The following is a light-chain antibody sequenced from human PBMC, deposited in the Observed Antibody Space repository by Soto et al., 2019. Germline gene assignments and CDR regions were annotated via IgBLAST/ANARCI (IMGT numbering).Light chain of an antibody. V-gene: IGKV3-20*01. CDR2: GAS. CDR3: QQDGSSGWM. CDR1: QSVSSSY. Sequence: EIVLTQSPGTLSLSPGERATLSCRASQSVSSSYLAWYQQKPGQAPRLLIYGASSRATGIPDRFSGSGSGTDFTLTISRLEPEDFAVNYCQQDGSSGWMFGQGTKVEIK. J-gene: IGKJ1*01.